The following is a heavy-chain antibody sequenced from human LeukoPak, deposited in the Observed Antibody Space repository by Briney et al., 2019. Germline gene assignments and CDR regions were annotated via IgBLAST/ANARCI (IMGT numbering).Heavy chain of an antibody. CDR2: INSDGTTT. J-gene: IGHJ6*04. CDR3: AREQTSLTIFGMDV. D-gene: IGHD4/OR15-4a*01. Sequence: GGSLRLSCGASGFTFSNSWMHWVRQTPEKGLVWVSQINSDGTTTNYADSAKGRFTISRDNAKNTLYLQMNSLRAEDTAVYYCAREQTSLTIFGMDVWGKGTTVTVSS. V-gene: IGHV3-74*01. CDR1: GFTFSNSW.